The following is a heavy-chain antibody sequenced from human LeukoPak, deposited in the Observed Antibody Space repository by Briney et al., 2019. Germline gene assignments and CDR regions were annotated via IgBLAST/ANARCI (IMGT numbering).Heavy chain of an antibody. D-gene: IGHD6-6*01. J-gene: IGHJ3*02. CDR3: ARGEFSSSSSRAFDI. Sequence: SETLSLTCTVSGGSISSYYWSWIRRPPGKGLEWIGYIYYSGSTNYNPSLKSRVTISVDTSKNQFSLKLSSVTAADTAVYYCARGEFSSSSSRAFDIWGQGTMVTVSS. V-gene: IGHV4-59*01. CDR1: GGSISSYY. CDR2: IYYSGST.